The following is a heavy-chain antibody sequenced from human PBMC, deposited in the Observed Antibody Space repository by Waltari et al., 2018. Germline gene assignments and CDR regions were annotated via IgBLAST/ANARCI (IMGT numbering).Heavy chain of an antibody. CDR3: AKDAMAAAGNLFDY. V-gene: IGHV3-43*01. J-gene: IGHJ4*02. CDR2: ISWDGGST. Sequence: EVQLVESGGVVVQPGGSLRLSCAASGFTFDDYTMHWVRQAPGKGLEWVSLISWDGGSTYYADSVKGRFTISRDNSKNSLYLQMNSLRTEDTALYYCAKDAMAAAGNLFDYWGQGTLVTVSS. CDR1: GFTFDDYT. D-gene: IGHD6-13*01.